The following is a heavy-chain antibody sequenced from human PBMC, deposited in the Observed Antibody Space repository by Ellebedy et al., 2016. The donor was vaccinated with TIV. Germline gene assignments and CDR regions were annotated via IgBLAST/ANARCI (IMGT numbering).Heavy chain of an antibody. CDR3: TTVYRYNYDSV. Sequence: GGSLRLSCAASGFTFSNAWMNWVRQAPGKGLEWVGRIMSKTDGGAADYAAPVKCRFTISRDDSKNTLYLQMNSLKTEDTAVYFCTTVYRYNYDSVWGQGTLVTVSS. CDR1: GFTFSNAW. CDR2: IMSKTDGGAA. V-gene: IGHV3-15*01. D-gene: IGHD5-18*01. J-gene: IGHJ4*02.